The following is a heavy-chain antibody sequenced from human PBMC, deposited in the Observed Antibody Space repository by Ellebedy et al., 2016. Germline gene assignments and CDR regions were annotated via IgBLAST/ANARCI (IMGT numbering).Heavy chain of an antibody. D-gene: IGHD4-17*01. CDR2: VNPNSGGT. J-gene: IGHJ3*02. CDR1: GYTFPGYY. Sequence: ASVKVSXKASGYTFPGYYIHWVRQAPGQGLEWMAWVNPNSGGTNYAQKFRSRVTMTTDTSISTAYMELSGLTSEDTAVYYCERRDYGIDAFDIWGQGTIVTVSS. CDR3: ERRDYGIDAFDI. V-gene: IGHV1-2*02.